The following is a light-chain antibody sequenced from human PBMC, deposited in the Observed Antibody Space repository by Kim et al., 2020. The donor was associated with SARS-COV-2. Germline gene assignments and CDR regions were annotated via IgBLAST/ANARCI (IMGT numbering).Light chain of an antibody. J-gene: IGKJ1*01. V-gene: IGKV1-5*03. CDR3: QQYDVHPET. Sequence: ASVGDRVTISCRASQNIHISLAWFQQKPGKAPRVLMYKASTLESGVPSRFSGSGSGTEFTLTINSLQPDASATYYCQQYDVHPETFGQGTKVDIK. CDR1: QNIHIS. CDR2: KAS.